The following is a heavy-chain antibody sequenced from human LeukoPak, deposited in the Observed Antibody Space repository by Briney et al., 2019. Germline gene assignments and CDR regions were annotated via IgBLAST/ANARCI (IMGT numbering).Heavy chain of an antibody. Sequence: GGSLRLSCAASGFTFSTYAMSWVRQAPGKGLEWVSALTNSGGSGGVTYYADSVKSRFTISRENSKNTLYLQMSRLRAADPAVYYCAKGSGSGWYGWFDPWGQGTLVTVSS. V-gene: IGHV3-23*01. CDR3: AKGSGSGWYGWFDP. CDR1: GFTFSTYA. D-gene: IGHD6-19*01. CDR2: LTNSGGSGGVT. J-gene: IGHJ5*02.